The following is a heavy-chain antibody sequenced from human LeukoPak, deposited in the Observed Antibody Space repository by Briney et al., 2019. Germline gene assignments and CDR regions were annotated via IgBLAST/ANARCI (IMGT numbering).Heavy chain of an antibody. CDR2: INLKSGGT. D-gene: IGHD3-10*02. V-gene: IGHV1-2*02. J-gene: IGHJ3*01. CDR1: VYTLTGYF. CDR3: VRMFGEFMDAFDV. Sequence: AAVKDSSKPSVYTLTGYFMHSVRPAPGQRVEWMGWINLKSGGTNNAQTLQGRVTLTRDTTFRTACMYLSKLRYHSTPVYYCVRMFGEFMDAFDVWGQGTMVTVSS.